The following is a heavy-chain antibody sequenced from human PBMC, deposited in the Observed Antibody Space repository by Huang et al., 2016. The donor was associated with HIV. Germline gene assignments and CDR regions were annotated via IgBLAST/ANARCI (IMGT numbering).Heavy chain of an antibody. CDR3: ARGQLGSYGDYDVLY. CDR2: IIPMVGTP. J-gene: IGHJ4*02. Sequence: QVQLVQSGAEVKTPGSSMKVSCKASGGTFSKYAIGWVRQAPGQGLEWMGGIIPMVGTPNYARKFQGRVTITADDSTSTTYVEVSSLRSEDTALYYCARGQLGSYGDYDVLYWGQGTLVTVSS. V-gene: IGHV1-69*13. D-gene: IGHD4-17*01. CDR1: GGTFSKYA.